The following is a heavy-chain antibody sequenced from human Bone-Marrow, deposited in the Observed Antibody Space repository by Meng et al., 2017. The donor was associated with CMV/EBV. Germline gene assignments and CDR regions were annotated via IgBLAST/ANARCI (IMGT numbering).Heavy chain of an antibody. D-gene: IGHD3-3*01. Sequence: ASVKVSCKASGYTFTGYYMHWVRQAPGQGLEWMGWINPNSGGTNYAQKFQGRVTMTRDTSISTAYMELSRLRSDDTAAYYCARDILAEWLLGYWGQGTLVTVSS. CDR3: ARDILAEWLLGY. CDR2: INPNSGGT. J-gene: IGHJ4*02. V-gene: IGHV1-2*02. CDR1: GYTFTGYY.